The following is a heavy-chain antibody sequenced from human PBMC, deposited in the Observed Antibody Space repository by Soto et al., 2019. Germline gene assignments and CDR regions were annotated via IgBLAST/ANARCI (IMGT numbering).Heavy chain of an antibody. V-gene: IGHV4-30-4*01. J-gene: IGHJ6*02. CDR3: AREFVRDYYAMDV. Sequence: SETLSLTCTVSGGSISSGDYYWSWIRQPPGKGLEWIGYIYYSGSTYYNPSLKSRVTISVDTSKNQFSLKLSSVTAADTAVYYCAREFVRDYYAMDVPGQGTTVTVPS. CDR1: GGSISSGDYY. CDR2: IYYSGST.